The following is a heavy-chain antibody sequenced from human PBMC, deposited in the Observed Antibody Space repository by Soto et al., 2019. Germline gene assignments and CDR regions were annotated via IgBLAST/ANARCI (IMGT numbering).Heavy chain of an antibody. Sequence: QITLKESGPTLVKPTQTLTLTCTFSGFSLSTSEVGVGWIRQPPGKALEWLAVIYWDDDKRYSPSLKSRLTITKDTSKNQVVLTINNMDPVDTATYYCAHSGIAVAGRVTALDPWGQGSLVTVSS. J-gene: IGHJ5*02. D-gene: IGHD6-19*01. V-gene: IGHV2-5*02. CDR1: GFSLSTSEVG. CDR2: IYWDDDK. CDR3: AHSGIAVAGRVTALDP.